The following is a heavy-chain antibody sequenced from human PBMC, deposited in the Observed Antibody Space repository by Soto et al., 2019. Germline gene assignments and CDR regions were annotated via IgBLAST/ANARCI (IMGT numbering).Heavy chain of an antibody. CDR2: INPASGST. D-gene: IGHD6-13*01. CDR3: ARDLAAGDY. CDR1: GYTFTHYY. V-gene: IGHV1-46*01. Sequence: QVQLVQSGAEVKKPGASVKLSCRTSGYTFTHYYIHWVRQAPGQGLEWLAIINPASGSTNYAQDFQGRVTLTMDTSTTTVYMELSGLRADDTAIFYCARDLAAGDYWGQGTLVTVSP. J-gene: IGHJ4*02.